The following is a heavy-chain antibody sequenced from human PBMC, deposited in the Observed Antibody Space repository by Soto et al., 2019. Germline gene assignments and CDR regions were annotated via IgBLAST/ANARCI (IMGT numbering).Heavy chain of an antibody. CDR2: ISYDGSNK. V-gene: IGHV3-30*18. CDR1: GFTFSSYG. D-gene: IGHD3-10*01. Sequence: VGSLRLSCAASGFTFSSYGMHWVRQAPGKGLEWVAVISYDGSNKYYADSVKGRFTISRDNSKNTLYLQMNSLRAEDTAVYYCAKGGMVRGAIIKYYYYYMDVWGKGTTVTVSX. J-gene: IGHJ6*03. CDR3: AKGGMVRGAIIKYYYYYMDV.